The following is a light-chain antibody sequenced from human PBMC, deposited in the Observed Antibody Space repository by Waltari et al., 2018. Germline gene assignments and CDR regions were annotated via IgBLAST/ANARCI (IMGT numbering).Light chain of an antibody. Sequence: DIQMTQSPSTLSASVGDRVTITCRASQSISSSLAWYQQKPGKAPKFLIYQASTLESGVPSMFSGSGSGTECTLTISSLHPDDFATYYCQQYHSYSITFGGGTKVEI. V-gene: IGKV1-5*03. CDR1: QSISSS. J-gene: IGKJ4*01. CDR3: QQYHSYSIT. CDR2: QAS.